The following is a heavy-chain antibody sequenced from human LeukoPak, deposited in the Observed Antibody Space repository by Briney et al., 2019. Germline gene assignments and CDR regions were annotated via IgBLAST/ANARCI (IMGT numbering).Heavy chain of an antibody. J-gene: IGHJ2*01. CDR3: ASNFRSLGSSWYLDL. CDR1: GFTFSSYA. Sequence: GGSLRLSCAASGFTFSSYAMHWVRQAPGKGLEWVAVISYDGSNKYYADSVKGRFTISRDNSKNTLYLQMNSLRAEDTAVYYCASNFRSLGSSWYLDLWGRGTLVTVSS. D-gene: IGHD7-27*01. V-gene: IGHV3-30-3*01. CDR2: ISYDGSNK.